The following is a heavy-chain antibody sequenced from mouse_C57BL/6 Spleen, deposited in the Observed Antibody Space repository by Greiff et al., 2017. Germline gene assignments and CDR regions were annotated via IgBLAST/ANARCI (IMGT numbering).Heavy chain of an antibody. CDR2: IHPNSGST. V-gene: IGHV1-64*01. CDR3: ARSGTGTDFDY. D-gene: IGHD4-1*01. CDR1: GYTFTSYW. J-gene: IGHJ2*01. Sequence: VQLQQSGAELVKPGASVKLSCKASGYTFTSYWMHWVKQRPGQGLEWIGMIHPNSGSTNYNEKFKSKATLTVDKSSSTAYMQLSSLTSEDSAVYYCARSGTGTDFDYWGQGTTLTVSS.